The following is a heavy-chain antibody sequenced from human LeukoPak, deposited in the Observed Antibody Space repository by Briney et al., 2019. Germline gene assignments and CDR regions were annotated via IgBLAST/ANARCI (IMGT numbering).Heavy chain of an antibody. CDR2: ISGSGGNT. D-gene: IGHD3-22*01. J-gene: IGHJ4*02. CDR3: AKAGSYYYGSSGWSPFDY. CDR1: GFTFSSYA. Sequence: PGGSLRLSCEASGFTFSSYAMSSVRQTPGKGLEWVSDISGSGGNTYYADSVKGRLTISRHNSKNTLYLQMNSLRAEDTALYYCAKAGSYYYGSSGWSPFDYWGQGTLVTVSS. V-gene: IGHV3-23*01.